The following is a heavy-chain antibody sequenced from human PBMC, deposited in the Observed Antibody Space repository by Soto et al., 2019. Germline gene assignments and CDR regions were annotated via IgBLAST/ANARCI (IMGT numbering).Heavy chain of an antibody. CDR3: AIPGAYGGEKQYAFDI. D-gene: IGHD2-21*01. J-gene: IGHJ3*02. Sequence: SVKVSCKASGGTFSSYAISWVRQAPGQGLEWMGGIIPIFGTANYAQKFQGRVTITADESTSTAYMELSSLRSEDTAVYYCAIPGAYGGEKQYAFDIWGQGTMVTVSS. V-gene: IGHV1-69*13. CDR2: IIPIFGTA. CDR1: GGTFSSYA.